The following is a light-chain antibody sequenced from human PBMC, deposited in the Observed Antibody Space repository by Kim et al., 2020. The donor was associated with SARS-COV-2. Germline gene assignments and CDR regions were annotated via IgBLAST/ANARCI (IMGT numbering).Light chain of an antibody. CDR2: AAS. J-gene: IGKJ1*01. CDR1: QGISSY. CDR3: QQYYSYVT. Sequence: SASTGDRVTITCRASQGISSYLAWYQQKPGKAPKLLIYAASTLQSGVPSRFSGSGSGTDFTLTISCLQSEDFATYYCQQYYSYVTFGQGTKVDIK. V-gene: IGKV1-8*01.